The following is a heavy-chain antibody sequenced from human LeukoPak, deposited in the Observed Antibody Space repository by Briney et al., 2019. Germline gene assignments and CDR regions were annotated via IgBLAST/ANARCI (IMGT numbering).Heavy chain of an antibody. CDR2: IYYSGST. D-gene: IGHD3-9*01. Sequence: SETLSLTCTVSGGSISSYYWSWIRQPPGKGLEWIGYIYYSGSTNYNPSLKSRVTISVDTSKNQFSLKLSSVTAADTAVYYCAGAPYYDILIGFEYYYGMDVWGQGTTVTVSS. CDR1: GGSISSYY. CDR3: AGAPYYDILIGFEYYYGMDV. J-gene: IGHJ6*02. V-gene: IGHV4-59*08.